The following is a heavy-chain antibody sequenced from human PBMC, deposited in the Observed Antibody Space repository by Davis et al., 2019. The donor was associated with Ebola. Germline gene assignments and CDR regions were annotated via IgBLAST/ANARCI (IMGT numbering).Heavy chain of an antibody. Sequence: PSETLSLTCAVYGGSFSGYYWSWIRQPPGKGLEWIGEINHSGSTNYNPSLKSRVTISVDTSKNQFSLKLSSVTATDTAVYYCARGSLGRGTAFDIWGQGTMVTVPS. J-gene: IGHJ3*02. CDR2: INHSGST. V-gene: IGHV4-34*01. CDR1: GGSFSGYY. CDR3: ARGSLGRGTAFDI. D-gene: IGHD3-3*02.